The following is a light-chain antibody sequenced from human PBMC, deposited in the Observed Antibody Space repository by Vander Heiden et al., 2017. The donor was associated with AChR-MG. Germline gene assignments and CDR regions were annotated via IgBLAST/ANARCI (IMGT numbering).Light chain of an antibody. V-gene: IGLV2-14*01. CDR1: SSDVGGYNY. J-gene: IGLJ3*02. CDR3: SSYTSSSTLWV. Sequence: QSALTQPASVSGSPGQSITIPCTGTSSDVGGYNYVSWYQQHPGKAPNLMIFDDSNRPAGVSDRFSGSKSGTTASLTITGLQAEDEADYDCSSYTSSSTLWVFGGGTKLTVL. CDR2: DDS.